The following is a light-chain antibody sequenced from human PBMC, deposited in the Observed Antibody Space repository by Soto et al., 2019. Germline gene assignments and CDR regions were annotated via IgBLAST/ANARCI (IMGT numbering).Light chain of an antibody. J-gene: IGKJ4*01. CDR3: QQHYSIPLT. CDR1: QSVLSSSNNKNY. V-gene: IGKV4-1*01. Sequence: DIVMTQSPDSLAVSLGERATINCRSSQSVLSSSNNKNYLVWYQQKPGQPPKLLIYWASTRDSGVPDRFSGSGSGTDFTLTISSLQADDVAAYYCQQHYSIPLTFGGGTKVEI. CDR2: WAS.